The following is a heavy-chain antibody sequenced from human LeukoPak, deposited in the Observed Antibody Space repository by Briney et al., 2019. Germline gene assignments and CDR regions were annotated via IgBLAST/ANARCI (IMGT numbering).Heavy chain of an antibody. J-gene: IGHJ4*02. CDR3: ARVHDTTGYYHYFDS. CDR1: GFTFSTYP. Sequence: TGGSLRLSCEASGFTFSTYPVHWVRQAPDKGLEWVAMISHHGRNEYYADSVKGRFTISRDNSKNTLYLQMNNPRVEDTAIYYCARVHDTTGYYHYFDSWGQGTLVTVSS. D-gene: IGHD3-9*01. CDR2: ISHHGRNE. V-gene: IGHV3-30*14.